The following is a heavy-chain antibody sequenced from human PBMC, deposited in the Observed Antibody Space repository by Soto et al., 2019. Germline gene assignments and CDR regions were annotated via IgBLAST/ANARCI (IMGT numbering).Heavy chain of an antibody. CDR1: GGSFSGYY. V-gene: IGHV4-34*01. D-gene: IGHD4-17*01. CDR2: INHSGST. CDR3: GTDYGDYVNAFDI. Sequence: PSETLSLTCAVYGGSFSGYYWSWIRQPPGKGLEWIGEINHSGSTNYNPSLKSRVTISVDTSKNQFSLKLSSVTAADTAVYYCGTDYGDYVNAFDIWGQGTMVTVSS. J-gene: IGHJ3*02.